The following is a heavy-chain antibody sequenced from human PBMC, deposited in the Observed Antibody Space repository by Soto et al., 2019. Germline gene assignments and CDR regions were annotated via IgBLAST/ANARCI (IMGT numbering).Heavy chain of an antibody. V-gene: IGHV3-23*01. J-gene: IGHJ6*02. CDR3: AKDGTTHYYYYGMDV. Sequence: GGSLRLSCAASGFTFSSYSMSWVRQAPGKGLEWVSAISGSGGSTYYADSVKGRFTISRDNSKKTLYLQMNSLRAEDTAVYYCAKDGTTHYYYYGMDVWGQGTTVTVSS. D-gene: IGHD1-7*01. CDR1: GFTFSSYS. CDR2: ISGSGGST.